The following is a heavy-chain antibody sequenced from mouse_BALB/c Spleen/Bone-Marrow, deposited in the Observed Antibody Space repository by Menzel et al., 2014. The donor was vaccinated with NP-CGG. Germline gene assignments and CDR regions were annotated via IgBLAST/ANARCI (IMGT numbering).Heavy chain of an antibody. D-gene: IGHD1-2*01. CDR2: ISGGSSII. CDR1: GFTFSNFG. J-gene: IGHJ4*01. V-gene: IGHV5-17*02. Sequence: DVQLQESGGGLVQPGGSRKLSCAASGFTFSNFGMHWVRQAPEKGLEWVAYISGGSSIIYYADTVKGRFTISRDNPKNTLFLQMTSLRSEDTAIYYCARKDYFGYAAMDYWGQGTSVTVSS. CDR3: ARKDYFGYAAMDY.